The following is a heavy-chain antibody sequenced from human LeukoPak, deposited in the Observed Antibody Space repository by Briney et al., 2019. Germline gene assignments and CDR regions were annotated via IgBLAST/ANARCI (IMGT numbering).Heavy chain of an antibody. Sequence: GGSLRLSCAASGLTFSSHWMHWVRQAPGKGLVWVSRITNDGSSTTYADSVKGRFTISRDNSKNTLYLQMNSLRAEDTAVYYCARDFSGTYYFDYWSQGTLVTVSS. CDR2: ITNDGSST. CDR3: ARDFSGTYYFDY. CDR1: GLTFSSHW. D-gene: IGHD1-26*01. V-gene: IGHV3-74*01. J-gene: IGHJ4*02.